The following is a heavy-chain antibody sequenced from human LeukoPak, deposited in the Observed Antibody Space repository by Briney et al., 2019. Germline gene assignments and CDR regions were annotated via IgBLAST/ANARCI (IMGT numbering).Heavy chain of an antibody. V-gene: IGHV3-21*06. CDR3: ARNQTPRYDSSGYSDY. J-gene: IGHJ4*02. D-gene: IGHD3-22*01. CDR2: ISSGSIYI. Sequence: GGSLRLSCAASGFTVSSNYMSWVRQAPGKGLEWVSSISSGSIYIFYADSVKGRFTISRDDAKNSLYLQMNSLRVEDAAVYYCARNQTPRYDSSGYSDYWGQGTLVTVSS. CDR1: GFTVSSNY.